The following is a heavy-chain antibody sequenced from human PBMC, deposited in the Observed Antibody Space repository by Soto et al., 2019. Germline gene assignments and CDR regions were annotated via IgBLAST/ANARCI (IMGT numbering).Heavy chain of an antibody. J-gene: IGHJ4*02. CDR2: ITYDGSFQ. D-gene: IGHD1-7*01. CDR1: GFNFDNYG. V-gene: IGHV3-30*18. CDR3: AKDRVGGTFYTPLAF. Sequence: GGSLRLSCQASGFNFDNYGMHWVRQAPGKGLEWLAVITYDGSFQYYADSVKGRFTTSRDNSKNTLSLHLNTLKPEDTAVYHCAKDRVGGTFYTPLAFWGQGTLVTVSS.